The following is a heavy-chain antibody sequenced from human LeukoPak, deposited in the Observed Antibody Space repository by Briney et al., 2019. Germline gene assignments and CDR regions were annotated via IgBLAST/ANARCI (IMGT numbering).Heavy chain of an antibody. D-gene: IGHD2-2*03. J-gene: IGHJ4*02. Sequence: ASVKVSCKASGYIFTGYYIHWVRQAPGQGLEWMGWINPNSGGTNYAQKFQGRVTMTRDTSISTAYMELSRLRSDDTAVYYCARAGRGMDHYYFDYWGQGTLVTVSS. CDR1: GYIFTGYY. CDR3: ARAGRGMDHYYFDY. CDR2: INPNSGGT. V-gene: IGHV1-2*02.